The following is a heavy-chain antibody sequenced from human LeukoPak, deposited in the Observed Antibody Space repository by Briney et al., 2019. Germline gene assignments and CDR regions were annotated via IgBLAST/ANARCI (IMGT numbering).Heavy chain of an antibody. CDR3: ARNPIAAAGTFDY. Sequence: SETLSLTCAVYGGSFSGYYWSWIRQPPGKGLEWIGEINHSGSTNYNPSLKSRVTISVDTSKNQFSLKLSSVTAADTAVYNCARNPIAAAGTFDYWGQGTLVTVSS. J-gene: IGHJ4*02. D-gene: IGHD6-13*01. V-gene: IGHV4-34*01. CDR1: GGSFSGYY. CDR2: INHSGST.